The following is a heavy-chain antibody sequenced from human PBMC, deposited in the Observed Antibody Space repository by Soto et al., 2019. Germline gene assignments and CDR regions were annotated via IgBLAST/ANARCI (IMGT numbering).Heavy chain of an antibody. CDR3: ARGRDSSGSQFDY. CDR1: GGTFSSYA. J-gene: IGHJ4*02. V-gene: IGHV1-69*06. CDR2: IIPIFGTA. D-gene: IGHD6-19*01. Sequence: SVKVSFKASGGTFSSYAISWVRQAPGQGLEWMGGIIPIFGTANYAQKFQGRVTITADKSTSTAYMELSSLRSEDTAVYYCARGRDSSGSQFDYWGQGTLVTVYS.